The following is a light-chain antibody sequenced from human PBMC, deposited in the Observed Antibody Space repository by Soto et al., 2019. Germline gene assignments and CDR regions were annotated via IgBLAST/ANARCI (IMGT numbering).Light chain of an antibody. Sequence: QSVLTQPASVSGSPGQSITISCTGTSSDVGTYNLVSWYQHHPGKAPKLMIYEGSKRPSGVSNRFSVSKSGNTASLTISGLQAEDEADYYCCSYAGSSTYVFGTGTKLTVL. CDR2: EGS. J-gene: IGLJ1*01. V-gene: IGLV2-23*01. CDR1: SSDVGTYNL. CDR3: CSYAGSSTYV.